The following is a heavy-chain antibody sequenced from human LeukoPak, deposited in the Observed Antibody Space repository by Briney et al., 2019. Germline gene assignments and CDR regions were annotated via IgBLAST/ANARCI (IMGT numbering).Heavy chain of an antibody. CDR1: GFTFTTYA. CDR3: ARLAVASNCDY. CDR2: ISGGGGTT. D-gene: IGHD6-19*01. Sequence: GGSLRLSCAASGFTFTTYAMTWVRQAPGKGPEWVSGISGGGGTTFYADSVKGRFTISRDNSKNTLYLEMNSLRAEDTAVYYCARLAVASNCDYWGQGTLVTVSS. V-gene: IGHV3-23*01. J-gene: IGHJ4*02.